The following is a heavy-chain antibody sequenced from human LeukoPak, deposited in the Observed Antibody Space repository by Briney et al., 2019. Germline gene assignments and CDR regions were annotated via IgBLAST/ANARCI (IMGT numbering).Heavy chain of an antibody. CDR3: ARHIGGVDYY. CDR2: IYYSGST. V-gene: IGHV4-39*01. J-gene: IGHJ4*02. CDR1: GGSISSSSYY. D-gene: IGHD2-8*01. Sequence: SETLSLTCTVSGGSISSSSYYWGWIRQPPGKGLEWIGSIYYSGSTNYNPSLKSRVTISVDTSKNQFSLKLSSVTAADTAVYYCARHIGGVDYYWGQGALVTVSS.